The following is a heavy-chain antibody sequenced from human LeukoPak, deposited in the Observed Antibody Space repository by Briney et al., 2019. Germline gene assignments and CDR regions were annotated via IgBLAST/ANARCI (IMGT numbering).Heavy chain of an antibody. CDR2: IYTSGST. Sequence: PSETLSLTCTVSGGSISSGSYYWSWIRQPAGKGLEWIGRIYTSGSTNYNPSLKSRVTISVDTSKNQFSLKLSSVTAADTAVYYCARFGRRLFAYWGQGTLVTVSS. CDR1: GGSISSGSYY. CDR3: ARFGRRLFAY. D-gene: IGHD3-10*01. V-gene: IGHV4-61*02. J-gene: IGHJ4*02.